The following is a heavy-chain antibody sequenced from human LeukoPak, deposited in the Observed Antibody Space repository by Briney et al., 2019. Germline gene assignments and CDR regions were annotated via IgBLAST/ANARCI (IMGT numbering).Heavy chain of an antibody. V-gene: IGHV4-34*01. CDR3: ARDPGTIALYWFDP. Sequence: SETLSLTCAVYGGSFSGYYWSWIRQPPGKGLEWIGSIYHSGSTYYNPSLKSLVTISVDTSKNQFSLKLSSVTAADTAVYYCARDPGTIALYWFDPWGQGTLVTVSP. CDR1: GGSFSGYY. D-gene: IGHD1-7*01. J-gene: IGHJ5*02. CDR2: IYHSGST.